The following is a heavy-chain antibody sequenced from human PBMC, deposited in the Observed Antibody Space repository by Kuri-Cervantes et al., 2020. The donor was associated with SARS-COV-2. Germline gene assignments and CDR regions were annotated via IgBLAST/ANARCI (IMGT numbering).Heavy chain of an antibody. CDR1: GFTFSSYA. J-gene: IGHJ6*02. CDR3: AKWELLWFGEQQSGGMDV. CDR2: ISGSGGST. V-gene: IGHV3-23*01. D-gene: IGHD3-10*01. Sequence: GGSLRLSCVASGFTFSSYAMSWVRQAPGKGLEWVSAISGSGGSTYYADSVKGRFTISRDNSKNTLYLQMNSLRAEDTAVYYCAKWELLWFGEQQSGGMDVWGQGTTVTVSS.